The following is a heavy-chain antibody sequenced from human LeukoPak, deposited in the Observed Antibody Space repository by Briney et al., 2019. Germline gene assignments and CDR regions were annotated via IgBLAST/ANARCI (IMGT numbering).Heavy chain of an antibody. Sequence: GGSLRLSCAASGFTFSSYWMHWVRQAPGKGLVWVSRINSDGRSTSYADSVKGRFTISRDNAKNTLYLQMNSLRAEDTAVYYCARGGSSGYGDFDYWGQGTLVTVSS. CDR3: ARGGSSGYGDFDY. D-gene: IGHD6-13*01. J-gene: IGHJ4*02. V-gene: IGHV3-74*01. CDR1: GFTFSSYW. CDR2: INSDGRST.